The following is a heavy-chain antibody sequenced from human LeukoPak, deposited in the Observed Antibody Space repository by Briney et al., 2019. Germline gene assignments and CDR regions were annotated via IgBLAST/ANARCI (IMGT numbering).Heavy chain of an antibody. V-gene: IGHV4-39*01. CDR3: ARHSYYDSSGYPSALYYYYGMDV. CDR2: IYYSGST. D-gene: IGHD3-22*01. J-gene: IGHJ6*02. CDR1: GGSISSSSYY. Sequence: ETLSLTCTVSGGSISSSSYYWGWIRQPPGKGLEWIGSIYYSGSTYYNLSLRSRVTISVDTSKNQFSLKLGSVTAADTAVYYCARHSYYDSSGYPSALYYYYGMDVWGQGTTVTVSS.